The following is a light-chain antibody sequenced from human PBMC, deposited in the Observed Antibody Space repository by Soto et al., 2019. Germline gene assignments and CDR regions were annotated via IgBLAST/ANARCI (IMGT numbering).Light chain of an antibody. CDR3: SSYTSSSTLL. Sequence: QSALTQPASVSGSPGQSITISCTETSSDVGGYNYVSWYQQHPGKAPKLMIYDVSNRPSGVSNRFSGSKSGNTASLTISGLQAEDEADYYCSSYTSSSTLLFGTGTKLTVL. CDR1: SSDVGGYNY. J-gene: IGLJ1*01. CDR2: DVS. V-gene: IGLV2-14*01.